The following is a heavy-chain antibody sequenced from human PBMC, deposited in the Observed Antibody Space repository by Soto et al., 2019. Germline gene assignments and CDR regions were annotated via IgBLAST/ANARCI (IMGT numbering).Heavy chain of an antibody. J-gene: IGHJ6*02. Sequence: QVQLVESGGGLVKPGGSLRLSCAASGFTFRDYYMSWIRQAPGKGREWVSYISSSSSYTNYADSVKGRFTISRDNAKNSLYLQMNSLRAEDTAVYYCARYLIRSRPRGYGMDVWGQGTTVTVSS. V-gene: IGHV3-11*06. D-gene: IGHD3-3*02. CDR3: ARYLIRSRPRGYGMDV. CDR2: ISSSSSYT. CDR1: GFTFRDYY.